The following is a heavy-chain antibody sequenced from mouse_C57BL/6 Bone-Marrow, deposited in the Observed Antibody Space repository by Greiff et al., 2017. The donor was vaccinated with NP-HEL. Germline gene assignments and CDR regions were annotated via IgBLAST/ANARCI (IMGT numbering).Heavy chain of an antibody. V-gene: IGHV1-52*01. J-gene: IGHJ2*01. Sequence: VQLQQPGAELVRPGSSVKLSCKASGYTFTSYWMHWVKQRPIQGLDWIGNIDPSDSDTHYNQKFKDKATLTADKSSSTAYMQLSSLTSEDSAVYYCAREGTMSYCFDYWGQGTTLTVSS. CDR1: GYTFTSYW. CDR3: AREGTMSYCFDY. CDR2: IDPSDSDT. D-gene: IGHD1-1*02.